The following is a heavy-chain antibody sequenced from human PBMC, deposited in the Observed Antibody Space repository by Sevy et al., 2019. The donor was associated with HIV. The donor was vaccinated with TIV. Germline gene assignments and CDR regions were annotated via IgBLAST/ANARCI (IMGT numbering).Heavy chain of an antibody. Sequence: GESLKISCAASGFTFSSYAMSWVRQAPGKGLEWVSAISGSGGSTYYADSVKGRFTISRDNSKNTLYLKMNSLRAEDTAVYYCAKEGTTMVRGVIIKPDNWFDPWGQGTLVTVSS. D-gene: IGHD3-10*01. CDR1: GFTFSSYA. J-gene: IGHJ5*02. V-gene: IGHV3-23*01. CDR3: AKEGTTMVRGVIIKPDNWFDP. CDR2: ISGSGGST.